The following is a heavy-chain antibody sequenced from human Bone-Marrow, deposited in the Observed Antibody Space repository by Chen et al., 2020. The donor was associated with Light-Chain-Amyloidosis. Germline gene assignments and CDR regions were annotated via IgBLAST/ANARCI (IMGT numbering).Heavy chain of an antibody. CDR2: IKEDGSEK. J-gene: IGHJ3*02. D-gene: IGHD3-16*01. V-gene: IGHV3-7*01. CDR3: ASYNGGAALNI. Sequence: EVQLVESGGGLVQAGGSLRLSCAASGFTFSRYWMSWVRQAPGKGLEWVTNIKEDGSEKYYVDSVKGRFTISRDNAKNSVHLQMNSLKDEDTALYYCASYNGGAALNIWGQGTMVTVSS. CDR1: GFTFSRYW.